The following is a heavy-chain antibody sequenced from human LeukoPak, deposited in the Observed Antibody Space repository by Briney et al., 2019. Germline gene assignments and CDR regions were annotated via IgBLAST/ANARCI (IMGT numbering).Heavy chain of an antibody. D-gene: IGHD3-10*01. V-gene: IGHV3-23*01. J-gene: IGHJ4*02. Sequence: PGGSLRLSCAASGFTFGSYAMHWVRQAPGEGLEWVSAISGSGGSTYYADSVKGRFTISRDNSKNTLYLRMNSLRAEDTAVYYCAKYYGSGSYKPYDYWGQGTLVTVSS. CDR3: AKYYGSGSYKPYDY. CDR2: ISGSGGST. CDR1: GFTFGSYA.